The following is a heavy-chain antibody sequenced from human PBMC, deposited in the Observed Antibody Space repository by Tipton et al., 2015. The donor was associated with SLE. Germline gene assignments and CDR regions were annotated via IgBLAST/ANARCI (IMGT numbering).Heavy chain of an antibody. CDR3: ARAHCSNGVCYTFLDAFDI. V-gene: IGHV3-30-3*01. CDR1: GFSFSSYA. D-gene: IGHD2-8*01. J-gene: IGHJ3*02. Sequence: RSLRLSCVASGFSFSSYAMHWVRQAPGKGLEWVAVISYHGTNEYYADSVKGRFTISRDNSKNTLSLQRNSLRAEDTAVYYCARAHCSNGVCYTFLDAFDIWGQGTMVTVSS. CDR2: ISYHGTNE.